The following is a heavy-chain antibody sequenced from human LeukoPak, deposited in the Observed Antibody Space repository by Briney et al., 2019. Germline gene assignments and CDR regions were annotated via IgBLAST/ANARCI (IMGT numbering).Heavy chain of an antibody. CDR3: ARENQYCGSTSCQDYFDY. CDR1: GYTFTSYG. Sequence: AASVKVSCKASGYTFTSYGITWVRQAPGQGLEWMGWISAYNGNTNYAQSLQGRVTMTTDTSPSTAYMELRSLRSDDTAVYYCARENQYCGSTSCQDYFDYWGRGTLVTVSS. J-gene: IGHJ4*02. D-gene: IGHD2-2*01. V-gene: IGHV1-18*01. CDR2: ISAYNGNT.